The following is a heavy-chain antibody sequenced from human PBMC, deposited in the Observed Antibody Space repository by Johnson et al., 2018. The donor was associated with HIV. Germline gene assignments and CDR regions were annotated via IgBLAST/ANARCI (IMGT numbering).Heavy chain of an antibody. Sequence: QVQLVESGGGLVKPGGSLRLSCVASGFTFSDYYMRWVRQAPGKGLEWVSYISNSGRTINSADAVQGRFTISRDNAKNSLYVQMNSLRVEDTAVYYCARSKDCSGGSCPDAFDIWG. D-gene: IGHD2-15*01. V-gene: IGHV3-11*04. CDR3: ARSKDCSGGSCPDAFDI. J-gene: IGHJ3*02. CDR1: GFTFSDYY. CDR2: ISNSGRTI.